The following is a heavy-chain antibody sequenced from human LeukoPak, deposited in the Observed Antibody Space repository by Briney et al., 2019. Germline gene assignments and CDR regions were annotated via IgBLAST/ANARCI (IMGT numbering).Heavy chain of an antibody. V-gene: IGHV3-33*06. J-gene: IGHJ4*02. D-gene: IGHD6-19*01. CDR2: IWYDGSNK. CDR1: GFTFSSYG. Sequence: GRSLRLSCAASGFTFSSYGKHWVRQAPGKGLEWVAVIWYDGSNKYYADSVKGRFTISRDNSKNTLYLQMNSLRAEDTAVYYWSKNWGGYSSGWYYFAYWGQGTLVTVSS. CDR3: SKNWGGYSSGWYYFAY.